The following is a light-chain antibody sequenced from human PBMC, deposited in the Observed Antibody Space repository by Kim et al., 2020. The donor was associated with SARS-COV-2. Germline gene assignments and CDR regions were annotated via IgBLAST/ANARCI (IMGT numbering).Light chain of an antibody. CDR3: QQRTKWST. V-gene: IGKV3-11*01. J-gene: IGKJ4*01. Sequence: VLTQSPATLSLSPGETATLSCRASESISSYLAWYQQRPGQPPRLLIYDASTRPAGVPDRFSGSGSGTDFTLTISSLEPEDSASYFCQQRTKWSTFGGGTKLE. CDR2: DAS. CDR1: ESISSY.